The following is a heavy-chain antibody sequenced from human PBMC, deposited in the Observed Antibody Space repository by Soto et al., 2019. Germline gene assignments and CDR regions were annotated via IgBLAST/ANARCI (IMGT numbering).Heavy chain of an antibody. D-gene: IGHD3-10*02. CDR2: ISFDGSNK. J-gene: IGHJ6*02. V-gene: IGHV3-30-3*01. CDR3: ARDHGMFLSYYYYGMDV. Sequence: LRPSCAASGFTFSIYALHWVRQAPGKGLEWVAVISFDGSNKVYADSVKGRFNISRDDSKNTVYLQMNNLRGEDSAVYYCARDHGMFLSYYYYGMDVWGQGTTVTVSS. CDR1: GFTFSIYA.